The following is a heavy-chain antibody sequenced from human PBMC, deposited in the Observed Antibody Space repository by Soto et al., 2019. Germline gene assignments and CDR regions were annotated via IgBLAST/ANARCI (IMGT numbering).Heavy chain of an antibody. Sequence: ASVKVSCKASGYTFTSYYMHWVRQAPGQGLEWMGWISPYNGNTNYAQKLQGRVTMTTDTSTSTAYMELRSLRSDDTAVYYCARDMSECSGGSCPSDYWGQGTLVTVSS. CDR1: GYTFTSYY. J-gene: IGHJ4*02. V-gene: IGHV1-18*04. CDR3: ARDMSECSGGSCPSDY. CDR2: ISPYNGNT. D-gene: IGHD2-15*01.